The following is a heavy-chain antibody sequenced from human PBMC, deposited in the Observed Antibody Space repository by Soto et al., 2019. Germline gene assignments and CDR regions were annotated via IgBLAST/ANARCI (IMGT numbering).Heavy chain of an antibody. CDR2: IYDSGSP. CDR1: GGSISVYY. CDR3: ARGVGSSPPRY. D-gene: IGHD1-26*01. Sequence: PSEIRSLPCTISGGSISVYYWSWIRQPPGQALEWIGYIYDSGSPYYNPSLRSRVIISADTSKNQLSLKLTSATAADTAVYYCARGVGSSPPRYWGRGTLVTVSS. V-gene: IGHV4-59*01. J-gene: IGHJ4*02.